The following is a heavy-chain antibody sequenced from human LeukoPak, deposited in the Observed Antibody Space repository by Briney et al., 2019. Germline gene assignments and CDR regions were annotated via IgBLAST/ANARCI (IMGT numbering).Heavy chain of an antibody. CDR1: GFTFSTYA. J-gene: IGHJ4*02. D-gene: IGHD4-17*01. CDR3: ARRVTKVTPASFDN. Sequence: GASLRLSCAASGFTFSTYAMSWVRQPPGRGLEWVSAIGNNGYTIYYADSEKGRYTIYRDDAKNTLYLQMDSLRVEDTAKYYCARRVTKVTPASFDNWGQGTLVTVSS. CDR2: IGNNGYTI. V-gene: IGHV3-23*01.